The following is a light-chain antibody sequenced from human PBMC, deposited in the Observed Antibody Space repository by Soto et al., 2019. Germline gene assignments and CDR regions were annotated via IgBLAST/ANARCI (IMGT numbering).Light chain of an antibody. V-gene: IGLV4-69*01. CDR1: SGHYSYA. CDR2: LNSDGSH. CDR3: QTWGSGIVV. J-gene: IGLJ2*01. Sequence: QLVLTQSPSASASLGASVKLTCTLSSGHYSYAIAWHQQQPEKGPRYLMKLNSDGSHMKGDGIPDRFSGSSSGAERYLTISSLQSEDEADYYCQTWGSGIVVFGGGTKLTVL.